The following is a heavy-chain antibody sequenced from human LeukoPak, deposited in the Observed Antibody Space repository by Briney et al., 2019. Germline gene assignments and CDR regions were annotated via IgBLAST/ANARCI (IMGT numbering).Heavy chain of an antibody. CDR2: ISSSISYI. Sequence: GRSLRLSCAASGFTFSRYSMNWVRQAPGKGLEWVSSISSSISYIYYADSVKGRFTISRDNAKNSLYLQMNSLRAEDTAVYYCARDGAWSSSSSGYYMDVWGKGTTVTVSS. CDR1: GFTFSRYS. V-gene: IGHV3-21*01. D-gene: IGHD6-13*01. J-gene: IGHJ6*03. CDR3: ARDGAWSSSSSGYYMDV.